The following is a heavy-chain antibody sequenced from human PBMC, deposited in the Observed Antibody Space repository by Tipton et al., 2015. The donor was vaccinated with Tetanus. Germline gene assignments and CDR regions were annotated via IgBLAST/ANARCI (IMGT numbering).Heavy chain of an antibody. J-gene: IGHJ6*04. D-gene: IGHD1-26*01. Sequence: TLSLTCTVSGGSVSRGSYYWSWIRQPPGKGLGWIGYFFYSGSTNYNPSLKSRVSMAVGTSKNQFSLQLRSVTPADTAVYYCARGDGYHYYYHMDVWGRGTSVTVSS. CDR2: FFYSGST. V-gene: IGHV4-61*01. CDR1: GGSVSRGSYY. CDR3: ARGDGYHYYYHMDV.